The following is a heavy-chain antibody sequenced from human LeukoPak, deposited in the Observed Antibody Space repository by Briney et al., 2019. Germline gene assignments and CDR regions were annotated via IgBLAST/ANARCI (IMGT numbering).Heavy chain of an antibody. Sequence: PGRSLRLSCAASGFTFSSYGMHWVRQAPGKGLEWVAVIWYDGSNKYYADSVKGRFTISRDNSKNTLYLQMNSLRAEDTAVYYCARDLNLLVVGATMGAFDIWGQGTMVTVSS. D-gene: IGHD1-26*01. J-gene: IGHJ3*02. CDR2: IWYDGSNK. V-gene: IGHV3-33*01. CDR1: GFTFSSYG. CDR3: ARDLNLLVVGATMGAFDI.